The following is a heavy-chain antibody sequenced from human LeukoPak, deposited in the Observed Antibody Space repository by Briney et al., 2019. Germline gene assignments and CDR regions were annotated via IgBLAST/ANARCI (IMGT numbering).Heavy chain of an antibody. V-gene: IGHV3-23*01. CDR1: GFTFSSYA. J-gene: IGHJ4*02. Sequence: GGSLRLSCAASGFTFSSYAMSWVRQAPGKGLEWVSGISGSGGSTYYADSVKGRATISRDNSKNTLYLQMNSLRAEDTAVYYCAKDSRRGYSYGPAAYWGQGTLVTVAS. CDR3: AKDSRRGYSYGPAAY. CDR2: ISGSGGST. D-gene: IGHD5-18*01.